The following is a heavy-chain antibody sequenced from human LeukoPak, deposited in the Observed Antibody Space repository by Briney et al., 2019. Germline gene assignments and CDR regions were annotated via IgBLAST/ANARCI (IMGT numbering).Heavy chain of an antibody. Sequence: SETLSLTCTVSGGSISSYYWSWIRQPPGKGLEWIGYIYYSGSTNYNPSLKSRVTISVDTSKNQFSLKLSSVTAADTAVYYCARGYYDSSGYYAADYWGQGTLVTVSS. V-gene: IGHV4-59*01. J-gene: IGHJ4*02. CDR1: GGSISSYY. CDR3: ARGYYDSSGYYAADY. CDR2: IYYSGST. D-gene: IGHD3-22*01.